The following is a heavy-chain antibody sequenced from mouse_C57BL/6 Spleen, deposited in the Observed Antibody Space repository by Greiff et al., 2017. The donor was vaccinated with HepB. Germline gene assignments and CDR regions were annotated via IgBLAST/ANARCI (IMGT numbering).Heavy chain of an antibody. CDR1: GYTFTSYW. CDR3: ARCGFITPVVAHFDY. D-gene: IGHD1-1*01. J-gene: IGHJ2*01. CDR2: INPSNGGT. V-gene: IGHV1-53*01. Sequence: QVQLQQPGTELVKPGASVKLSCKASGYTFTSYWMHWVKQRPGQGLEWIGNINPSNGGTNYNEKFKSKATLTADKSSSTAYMQLSSLTSEDSAVYYCARCGFITPVVAHFDYWGQGTTLTVSS.